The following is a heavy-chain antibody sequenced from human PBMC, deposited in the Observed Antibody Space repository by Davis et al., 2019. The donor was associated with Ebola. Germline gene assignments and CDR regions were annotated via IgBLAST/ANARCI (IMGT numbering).Heavy chain of an antibody. V-gene: IGHV4-39*07. CDR2: IYYSGST. CDR3: ARGAYSSGWFPLDY. Sequence: MPSETLSLTCTVSGGSISSSSYYWGWIRQPPGKGLEWIGSIYYSGSTNYNPSLKSRVTISVDTSKNQFSLKLSSVTAADTAVYYCARGAYSSGWFPLDYWGQGTLVTVSS. CDR1: GGSISSSSYY. D-gene: IGHD6-19*01. J-gene: IGHJ4*02.